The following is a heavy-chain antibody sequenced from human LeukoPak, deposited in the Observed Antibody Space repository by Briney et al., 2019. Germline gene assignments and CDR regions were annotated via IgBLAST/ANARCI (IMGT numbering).Heavy chain of an antibody. CDR2: IKQDGSEK. J-gene: IGHJ4*02. CDR3: AIEDYGGTRY. V-gene: IGHV3-7*03. CDR1: GFTFTRHW. D-gene: IGHD4/OR15-4a*01. Sequence: GGSLRLSCAASGFTFTRHWMHWVRQAPGKGLEWVTNIKQDGSEKYYVDSVKGRFTISRDNAKNSLYLQMNSLRAEDTAVYYCAIEDYGGTRYWGQGTLVSVSS.